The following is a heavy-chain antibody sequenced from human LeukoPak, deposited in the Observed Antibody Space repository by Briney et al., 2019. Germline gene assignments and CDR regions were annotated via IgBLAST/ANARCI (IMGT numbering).Heavy chain of an antibody. CDR1: GFTFSSNA. V-gene: IGHV3-30*04. CDR3: ARGLVTFFDY. CDR2: ISYDGSNT. Sequence: GGSLRPSCAASGFTFSSNAMHWVRQAPGKGLEWVAVISYDGSNTYHVDSVKGRFTISRDNSKNTLYLQMNSLRAEDTAVYYCARGLVTFFDYWGQGTLVTVSS. J-gene: IGHJ4*02. D-gene: IGHD3-9*01.